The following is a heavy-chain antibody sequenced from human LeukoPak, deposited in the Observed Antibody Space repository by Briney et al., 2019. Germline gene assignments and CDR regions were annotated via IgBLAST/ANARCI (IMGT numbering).Heavy chain of an antibody. CDR1: GGSISSYY. V-gene: IGHV4-59*01. J-gene: IGHJ6*03. CDR3: ARGPHYDFWSGYPSRYYYMDV. CDR2: IYHSGST. D-gene: IGHD3-3*01. Sequence: SETLSLTCTVSGGSISSYYWSWIRQPPGKGLEWIGYIYHSGSTNYNPSLKSRVTISVDTSKNQFSLKLSSVTAADTAVYYCARGPHYDFWSGYPSRYYYMDVWDKGTTVTVSS.